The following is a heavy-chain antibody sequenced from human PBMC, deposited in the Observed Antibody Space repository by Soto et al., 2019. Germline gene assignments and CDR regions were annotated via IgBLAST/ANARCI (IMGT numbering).Heavy chain of an antibody. CDR3: ARAAIAAAEPYYYYGMDV. CDR2: IIPIFGTA. CDR1: GGTFSSYA. J-gene: IGHJ6*02. V-gene: IGHV1-69*01. Sequence: QVQLVQSGAEVKKPGSSVKVSCKASGGTFSSYAISWVRQAPGQGLEWMGGIIPIFGTANYAQKFQGRVTITADEATSTAYMELRSLRSEDTAVYYCARAAIAAAEPYYYYGMDVWGQGTTVTVSS. D-gene: IGHD6-13*01.